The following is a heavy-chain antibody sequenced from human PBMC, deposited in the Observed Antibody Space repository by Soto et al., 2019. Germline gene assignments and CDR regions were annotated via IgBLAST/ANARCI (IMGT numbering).Heavy chain of an antibody. CDR1: GGTFSSYA. CDR3: AGDPKYYYDSSGYYYGPPPKFDY. J-gene: IGHJ4*02. D-gene: IGHD3-22*01. V-gene: IGHV1-69*13. Sequence: GASVKVSCKASGGTFSSYAISWVRQAPGQGLEWMGGIIPIFGTANYAQKFQGRVTITADESTSTAYMELSSLRSEDTAVYYCAGDPKYYYDSSGYYYGPPPKFDYWGQGTLVTVSS. CDR2: IIPIFGTA.